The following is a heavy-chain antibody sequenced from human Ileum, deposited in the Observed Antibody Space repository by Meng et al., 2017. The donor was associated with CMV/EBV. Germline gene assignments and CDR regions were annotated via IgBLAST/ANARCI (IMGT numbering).Heavy chain of an antibody. CDR2: ASYEGDSK. CDR1: GLVFRNNY. J-gene: IGHJ3*01. V-gene: IGHV3-30*14. Sequence: GGSLSLSCRGSGLVFRNNYLHWVRQTPGGGLEWLSLASYEGDSKYSAVSVRGRFTISKDKSENTVVLEMNSLAPEDTAVYYCVRSQSIRDAFDLWGQGTLVTVSS. D-gene: IGHD5-24*01. CDR3: VRSQSIRDAFDL.